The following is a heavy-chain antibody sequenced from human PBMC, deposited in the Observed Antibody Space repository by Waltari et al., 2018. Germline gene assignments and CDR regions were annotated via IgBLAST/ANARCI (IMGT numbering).Heavy chain of an antibody. CDR1: GYTFTSYA. CDR3: ARSPDRDSSSPFDY. J-gene: IGHJ4*02. D-gene: IGHD6-6*01. CDR2: INAGNGNT. Sequence: QVQLVQSGAEVKKPGASVPVSCKASGYTFTSYAMHWVRQAPGQRLEWMGWINAGNGNTKYSQKVQGRVTRTRETSASTAYRELSSRRSEDTDVYYCARSPDRDSSSPFDYWGEGTLVTVSS. V-gene: IGHV1-3*01.